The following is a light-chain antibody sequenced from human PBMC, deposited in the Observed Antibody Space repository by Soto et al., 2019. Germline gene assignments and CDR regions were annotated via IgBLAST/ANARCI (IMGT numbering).Light chain of an antibody. CDR1: ISNIGANYD. CDR2: GDN. J-gene: IGLJ1*01. Sequence: QSVLSHPPSVSGSPGQRITISCTGSISNIGANYDVHWYRQVPGTAPKLLMSGDNNRPSGVADRFSGSKSGTSASLAITRLQAEDEADYYCQSYDSSLNRVFGTGTKVTVL. V-gene: IGLV1-40*01. CDR3: QSYDSSLNRV.